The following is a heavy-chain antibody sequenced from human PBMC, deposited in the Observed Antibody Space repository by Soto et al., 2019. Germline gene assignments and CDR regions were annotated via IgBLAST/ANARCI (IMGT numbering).Heavy chain of an antibody. J-gene: IGHJ4*02. CDR3: AREWSYSSTFDY. Sequence: QVQLVQSGAEVKKPGASVKVSCKASGYTFTSYDINWVRQTSGQGLEWMGWMNPNSGNTGYAQKFQGRVTMTRNTSISTAYMELSSLRSEDTAVYYSAREWSYSSTFDYWGQGTLVTVSS. V-gene: IGHV1-8*01. D-gene: IGHD4-4*01. CDR2: MNPNSGNT. CDR1: GYTFTSYD.